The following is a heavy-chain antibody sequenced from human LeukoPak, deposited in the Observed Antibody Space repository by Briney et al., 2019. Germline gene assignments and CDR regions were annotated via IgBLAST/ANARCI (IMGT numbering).Heavy chain of an antibody. Sequence: QPGGSLRLSCAASGFTFSNYGMHWVRQAPGKGLGWVAFIRYDGSNKSYADSVKGRFTISRDNSKNTLYLQMNSLKAEDTAVYYCARGETTVTTLYYYYYMDVWGKGTTVTVSS. V-gene: IGHV3-30*02. D-gene: IGHD4-11*01. CDR2: IRYDGSNK. J-gene: IGHJ6*03. CDR1: GFTFSNYG. CDR3: ARGETTVTTLYYYYYMDV.